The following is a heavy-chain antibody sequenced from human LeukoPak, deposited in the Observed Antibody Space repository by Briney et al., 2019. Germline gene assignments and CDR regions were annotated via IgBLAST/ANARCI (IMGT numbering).Heavy chain of an antibody. D-gene: IGHD7-27*01. Sequence: GGSLRLSCAASGFTVSTNYMSWLRQDPDKGLDWVSVIYDGGSTFYADSVKGRFTMSRDISKSTLYLQINSLRAQDTAIYYCARHTGESGYTDAFDIWGQGTMVTVSS. CDR3: ARHTGESGYTDAFDI. CDR2: IYDGGST. J-gene: IGHJ3*02. CDR1: GFTVSTNY. V-gene: IGHV3-53*01.